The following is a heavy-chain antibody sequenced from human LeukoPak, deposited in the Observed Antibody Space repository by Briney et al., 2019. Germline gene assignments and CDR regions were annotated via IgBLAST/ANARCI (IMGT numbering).Heavy chain of an antibody. CDR1: GYTLTELS. V-gene: IGHV1-24*01. Sequence: ASVKVSCKVSGYTLTELSMHWVRQAPGKGLEWMGGFDPEDGETIYAQKFQGRVTMTEDTSTDTAYMELSSLRSEDTAVYYCATCDSGSPLYYFDYWGQGTLVTVSS. J-gene: IGHJ4*02. D-gene: IGHD3-10*01. CDR3: ATCDSGSPLYYFDY. CDR2: FDPEDGET.